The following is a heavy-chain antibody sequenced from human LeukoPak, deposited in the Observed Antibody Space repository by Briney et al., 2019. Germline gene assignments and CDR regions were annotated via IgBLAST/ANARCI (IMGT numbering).Heavy chain of an antibody. D-gene: IGHD3-3*01. CDR1: GGSISSHY. V-gene: IGHV4-59*11. CDR2: VYNSGST. Sequence: SETLSLTCTVSGGSISSHYWSWTRQPPGKGLEWIGYVYNSGSTKYNPALKSRVFISVDTSRNQFSLELNSVTAADTAMYYCARDRSLYNDFWSGYYAFDVWGQGIMVTVSP. J-gene: IGHJ3*01. CDR3: ARDRSLYNDFWSGYYAFDV.